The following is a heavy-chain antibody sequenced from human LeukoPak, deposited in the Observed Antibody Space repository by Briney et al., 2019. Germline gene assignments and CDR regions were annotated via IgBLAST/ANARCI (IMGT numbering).Heavy chain of an antibody. CDR1: GGSISSSSYY. Sequence: SETLTLTCTVSGGSISSSSYYWSWIRQPPGKGLEWIGSIYYSGSTYYNPSLKSRVTISVDTSKNQFSLKLRSVTAADTAVYYCARDNSGFAWGQGTLVTVSS. CDR2: IYYSGST. CDR3: ARDNSGFA. D-gene: IGHD6-19*01. J-gene: IGHJ5*02. V-gene: IGHV4-39*07.